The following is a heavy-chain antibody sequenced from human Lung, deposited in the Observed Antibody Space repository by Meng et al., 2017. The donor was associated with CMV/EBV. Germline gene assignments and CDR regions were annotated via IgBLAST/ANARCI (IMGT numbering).Heavy chain of an antibody. J-gene: IGHJ6*02. V-gene: IGHV1-8*01. CDR2: VNPYNGDG. D-gene: IGHD4-17*01. CDR1: GYTLTTYG. Sequence: SXXVSCKASGYTLTTYGINGVRQAPGQGLEWMGWVNPYNGDGGYAQRFQGRVTVTTDTSINTAYLELTSLRSDDTAVYYCVRAVHGLEIWGQGTTVTVSS. CDR3: VRAVHGLEI.